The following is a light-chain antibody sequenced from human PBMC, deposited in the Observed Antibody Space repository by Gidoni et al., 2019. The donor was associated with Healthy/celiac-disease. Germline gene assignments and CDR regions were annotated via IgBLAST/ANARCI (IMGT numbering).Light chain of an antibody. Sequence: DIQMNQSPSSLSASVGDRVTISCRASQSISSYLNWYQQKPGKAPQLLIYAAASLHSGVPSRCSGSGSGTDFTLTISSLQPEECATYYCQQSNSIPPWTFGQGTKVEIK. CDR3: QQSNSIPPWT. J-gene: IGKJ1*01. V-gene: IGKV1-39*01. CDR2: AAA. CDR1: QSISSY.